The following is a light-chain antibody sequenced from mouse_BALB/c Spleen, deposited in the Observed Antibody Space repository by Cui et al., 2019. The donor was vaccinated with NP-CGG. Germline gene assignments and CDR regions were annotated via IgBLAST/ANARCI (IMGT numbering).Light chain of an antibody. Sequence: QPVVTQEPDFTTSPGETVTLTCRSSTGAVTTSNYANWVQAKPDHLFTGLIGGTNNRVPGVPARFSGSLIGDKAALTITGAQTEDEAIYFCALWYSNHWVFGGGSKLTVL. J-gene: IGLJ1*01. V-gene: IGLV1*01. CDR2: GTN. CDR3: ALWYSNHWV. CDR1: TGAVTTSNY.